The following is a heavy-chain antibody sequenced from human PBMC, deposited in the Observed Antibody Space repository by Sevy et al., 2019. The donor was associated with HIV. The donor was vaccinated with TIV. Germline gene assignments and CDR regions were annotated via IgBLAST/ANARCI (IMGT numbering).Heavy chain of an antibody. CDR1: GYTFIRNG. V-gene: IGHV1-18*01. J-gene: IGHJ6*02. D-gene: IGHD3-22*01. CDR2: ISGYNGDT. CDR3: ARDRNNYDSSGYPKGIDV. Sequence: ASVKVSCKASGYTFIRNGISWVRQAPGQGLEWMGWISGYNGDTNYAQKFQGRVTMTTDTSTSTAYMELRSLRSDDTAVYYSARDRNNYDSSGYPKGIDVWGQGTTVTVSS.